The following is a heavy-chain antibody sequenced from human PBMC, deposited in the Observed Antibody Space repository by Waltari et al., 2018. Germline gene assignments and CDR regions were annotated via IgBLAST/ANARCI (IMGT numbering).Heavy chain of an antibody. CDR3: ARLTYGSGSQGDY. V-gene: IGHV4-39*01. CDR2: IYYSGST. D-gene: IGHD3-10*01. J-gene: IGHJ4*02. Sequence: QLQLQESGPGLVKPSETLSLTCTVSGGSISSSSYYWGWIRQPPGKGLEWIGSIYYSGSTYHNPSPKSRVTISVDTSKNQFSPKLGSVTAADTAVYYCARLTYGSGSQGDYWGQGTLVIVSS. CDR1: GGSISSSSYY.